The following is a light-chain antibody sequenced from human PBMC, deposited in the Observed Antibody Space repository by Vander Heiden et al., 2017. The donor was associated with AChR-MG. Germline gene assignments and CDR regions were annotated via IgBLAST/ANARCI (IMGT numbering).Light chain of an antibody. CDR1: SSDVGGYNY. CDR2: EVT. Sequence: QSALTQPPSASGSPGQSVTISCTGTSSDVGGYNYVSWYQQHPGRAPKLGIYEVTKRPSGVPDRFSGSKSGNTASLTVSGLQAEDEAEYYCSSYAGSNNVLFGGGTKLTVL. J-gene: IGLJ2*01. V-gene: IGLV2-8*01. CDR3: SSYAGSNNVL.